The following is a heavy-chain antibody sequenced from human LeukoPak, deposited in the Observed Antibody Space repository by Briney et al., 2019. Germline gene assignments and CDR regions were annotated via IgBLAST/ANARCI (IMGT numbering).Heavy chain of an antibody. CDR1: GGSISTSNYY. V-gene: IGHV4-39*07. CDR2: IFYSGST. D-gene: IGHD6-19*01. Sequence: PSETLSLTCTVSGGSISTSNYYWGWIRQPPGKGLEWIGNIFYSGSTYYNPSLKSRVTISVDTSTNQFSLKLSSVTAADTAVYYCARRLTYYSSGWYGMVNAPYYYYYYMDVWGKGTTVTISS. J-gene: IGHJ6*03. CDR3: ARRLTYYSSGWYGMVNAPYYYYYYMDV.